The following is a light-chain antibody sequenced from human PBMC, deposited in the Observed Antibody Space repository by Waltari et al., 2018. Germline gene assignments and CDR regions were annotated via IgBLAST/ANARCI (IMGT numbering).Light chain of an antibody. Sequence: QTVVTQEPPFSVSPGGTVTLTFGLSSGSVSTSNYPSWYQQTPGQPPRTLIYNTNTRSSGVPDRFSGSFLGNKAALTITGAQADDESDYYCVLYMGSGIWMFGGGTKLTVL. CDR1: SGSVSTSNY. CDR3: VLYMGSGIWM. V-gene: IGLV8-61*01. CDR2: NTN. J-gene: IGLJ3*02.